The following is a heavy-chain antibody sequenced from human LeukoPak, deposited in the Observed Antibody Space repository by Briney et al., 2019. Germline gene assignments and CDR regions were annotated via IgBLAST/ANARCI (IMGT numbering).Heavy chain of an antibody. D-gene: IGHD2-21*02. Sequence: PGRSLRLSCAASGFTFSSYGMHWVRQAPGKGLEWVAVISYDGSNKYYADSVKGRFTISRDNSKNTLYLQMNSLRAEDTAVYYCAKDVGGDPNYHYFDYWGQGTLVTVSS. CDR2: ISYDGSNK. CDR1: GFTFSSYG. CDR3: AKDVGGDPNYHYFDY. V-gene: IGHV3-30*18. J-gene: IGHJ4*02.